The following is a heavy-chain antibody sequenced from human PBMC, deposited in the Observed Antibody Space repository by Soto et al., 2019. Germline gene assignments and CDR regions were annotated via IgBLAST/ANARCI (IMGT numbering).Heavy chain of an antibody. V-gene: IGHV1-69*13. Sequence: SVKVSCKASGGTFSSYAISWVRQAPGQGLEWMGGIIPIFGTANYAQKFQGRVTITADESTSTAYMELSSLRSEDTAVYYCARPDDILTATSYYYYGMDVWGQGTTVTVSS. CDR3: ARPDDILTATSYYYYGMDV. J-gene: IGHJ6*02. D-gene: IGHD3-9*01. CDR2: IIPIFGTA. CDR1: GGTFSSYA.